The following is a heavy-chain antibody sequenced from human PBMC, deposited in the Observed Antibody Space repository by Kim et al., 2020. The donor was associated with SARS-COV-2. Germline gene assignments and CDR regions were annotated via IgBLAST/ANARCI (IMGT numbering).Heavy chain of an antibody. CDR1: GFTVSNSY. V-gene: IGHV3-53*01. CDR2: IYDDGTT. D-gene: IGHD3-3*01. CDR3: VRGARFSAIVDF. Sequence: EGSLRLSCAASGFTVSNSYMSWIRQAPGKGLEWVSVIYDDGTTYYADSVRGRFAIFKDNPKNTLFLQMNSLSVGDTAVYYCVRGARFSAIVDFWGQGTLV. J-gene: IGHJ4*02.